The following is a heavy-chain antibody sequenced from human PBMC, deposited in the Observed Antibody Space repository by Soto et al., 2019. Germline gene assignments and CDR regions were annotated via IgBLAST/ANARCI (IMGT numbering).Heavy chain of an antibody. CDR2: ISAYNGNT. V-gene: IGHV1-18*04. J-gene: IGHJ6*02. Sequence: GASVKVSCKASGYTFTSYGISWVRQAPGQGLEWMGWISAYNGNTNYAQKLQGRVTMTTDTSTSTAYMELRSLRSDDTAVYYCARGVAAAGTALLYGMDVWGQGTTVTVSS. CDR1: GYTFTSYG. CDR3: ARGVAAAGTALLYGMDV. D-gene: IGHD6-13*01.